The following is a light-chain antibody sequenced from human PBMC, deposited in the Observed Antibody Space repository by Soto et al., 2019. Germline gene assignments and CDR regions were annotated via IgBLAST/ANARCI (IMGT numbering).Light chain of an antibody. Sequence: EIVLTQSPGTLSVSPGERASLSCKASQSVTSNYLAWYQQRPGQAPRLLIYAANRRATGSPDRLTGSGSGTEFNLTISSMETEDSALYKCQQYARSPCTFGQGTRVEIK. CDR2: AAN. J-gene: IGKJ1*01. CDR1: QSVTSNY. V-gene: IGKV3-20*01. CDR3: QQYARSPCT.